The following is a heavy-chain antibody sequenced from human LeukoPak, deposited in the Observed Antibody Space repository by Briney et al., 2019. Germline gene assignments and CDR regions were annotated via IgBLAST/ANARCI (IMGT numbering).Heavy chain of an antibody. J-gene: IGHJ3*02. CDR1: GFTVSNNY. Sequence: GSLRLSCAASGFTVSNNYMSWVRQAPGKGLEWVSVIYGGGGTYYADSVKDRFTISRDNAKNSLYLQMNSLRAEDTAVYYCARDRTMVRGVIWETSHDAFDIWGQGTMVTASS. V-gene: IGHV3-53*01. CDR2: IYGGGGT. CDR3: ARDRTMVRGVIWETSHDAFDI. D-gene: IGHD3-10*01.